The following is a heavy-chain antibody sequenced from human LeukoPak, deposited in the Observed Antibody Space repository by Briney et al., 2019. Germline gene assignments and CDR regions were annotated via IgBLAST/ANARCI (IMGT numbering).Heavy chain of an antibody. J-gene: IGHJ5*02. CDR1: GGSISSSY. V-gene: IGHV4-59*01. CDR3: ARVSMRDYSGSVGYYRWFDP. CDR2: IFYSGST. Sequence: SETLSLTCTVSGGSISSSYWSWIRQPPGKGLEWIGYIFYSGSTSYNPSLKSRVTISVDTSKNQFSLKLSSVTAADTAVYYCARVSMRDYSGSVGYYRWFDPWGQGTLVTVSS. D-gene: IGHD3-22*01.